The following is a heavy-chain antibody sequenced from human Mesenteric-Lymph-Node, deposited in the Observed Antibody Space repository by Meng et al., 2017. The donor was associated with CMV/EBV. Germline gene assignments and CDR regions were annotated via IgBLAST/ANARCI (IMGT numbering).Heavy chain of an antibody. Sequence: GESLKISCAASGFTFSSYWIHWVRQAPGKGLVWVSRINVDGSDTDYADSVKGRFTISRDNAKNTVYLQMNSLTADDTAVYYCARSRWSGYAGVWGQGALVTVSS. J-gene: IGHJ4*02. V-gene: IGHV3-74*01. CDR3: ARSRWSGYAGV. D-gene: IGHD3-3*01. CDR1: GFTFSSYW. CDR2: INVDGSDT.